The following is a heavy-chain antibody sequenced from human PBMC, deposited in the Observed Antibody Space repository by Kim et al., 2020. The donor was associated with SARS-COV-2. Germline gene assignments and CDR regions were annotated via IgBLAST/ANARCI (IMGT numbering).Heavy chain of an antibody. CDR3: AREQGLVRGVLGYYFDY. D-gene: IGHD3-10*01. J-gene: IGHJ4*02. Sequence: RKSRVTISVDTSKNQFSLKRSSVTAADTAVYYCAREQGLVRGVLGYYFDYWGQGTLVTVSS. V-gene: IGHV4-59*01.